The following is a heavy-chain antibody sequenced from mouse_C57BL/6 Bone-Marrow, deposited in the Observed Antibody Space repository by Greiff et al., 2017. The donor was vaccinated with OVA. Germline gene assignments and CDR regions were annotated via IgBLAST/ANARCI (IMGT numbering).Heavy chain of an antibody. CDR3: VSLLSLAY. CDR2: IRSKSNNYAT. Sequence: VQLKESGGGLVQPKGSLKLSCAASGFSFNTYAMNWVRQAPGQGLEWVARIRSKSNNYATYYADSVKDRFTISRDDSESMLYLQMNNLKTEDTAMYYCVSLLSLAYWGQGTLVTVSA. CDR1: GFSFNTYA. D-gene: IGHD2-1*01. J-gene: IGHJ3*01. V-gene: IGHV10-1*01.